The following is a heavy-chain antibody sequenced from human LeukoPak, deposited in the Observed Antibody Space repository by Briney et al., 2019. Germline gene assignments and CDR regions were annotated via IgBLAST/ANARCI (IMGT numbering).Heavy chain of an antibody. V-gene: IGHV5-51*01. CDR1: GYSFTSYC. D-gene: IGHD2-15*01. CDR2: IYPGDSDT. Sequence: GESLKISCKGSGYSFTSYCIGWVRQMPGKGLEWMGIIYPGDSDTSYSTSFQGQVTISADKSISSASLQWSSLKASDTAMYSCARHHPRYCSGGSCYSPDEVPIDYWGQGTLVSVSS. J-gene: IGHJ4*02. CDR3: ARHHPRYCSGGSCYSPDEVPIDY.